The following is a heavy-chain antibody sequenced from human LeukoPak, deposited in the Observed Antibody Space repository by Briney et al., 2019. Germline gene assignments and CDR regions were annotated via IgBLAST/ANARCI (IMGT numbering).Heavy chain of an antibody. CDR3: ARDVPGYNWFDP. CDR1: GYSFTGYY. Sequence: GASVKVSCKTSGYSFTGYYMHWVRQAPGQGLEWMGIINPSGGSTSYAQKFQGRVTMTRDTSTSTVYMELSSLRSEDTAVYYCARDVPGYNWFDPWGQGTLVTVSS. V-gene: IGHV1-46*01. CDR2: INPSGGST. J-gene: IGHJ5*02. D-gene: IGHD6-25*01.